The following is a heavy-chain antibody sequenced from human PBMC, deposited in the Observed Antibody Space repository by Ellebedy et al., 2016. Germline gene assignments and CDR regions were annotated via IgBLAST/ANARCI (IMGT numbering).Heavy chain of an antibody. CDR3: AREVGATTINWFDP. CDR1: GGSISSYY. V-gene: IGHV4-59*01. Sequence: SETLSLTXTVSGGSISSYYWSWIRQPPGKGLEWIGNIYYSGSTNYNPSLKSRVTISVDTSKNQFSLKLSSVTAADTAVYYCAREVGATTINWFDPWGQGTLVTVSS. CDR2: IYYSGST. J-gene: IGHJ5*02. D-gene: IGHD1-26*01.